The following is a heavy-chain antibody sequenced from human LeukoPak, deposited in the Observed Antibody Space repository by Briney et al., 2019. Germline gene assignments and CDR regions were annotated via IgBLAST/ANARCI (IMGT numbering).Heavy chain of an antibody. CDR1: GYTFTNYY. V-gene: IGHV1-46*01. CDR3: AREESGGYFDY. CDR2: INPTGTST. D-gene: IGHD2-8*02. J-gene: IGHJ4*02. Sequence: ASVKVCCKASGYTFTNYYMHWVRQAPGQGLEWMGLINPTGTSTNYAQKFRGRVTMTRDTSTTTVYMELSSLRSEDTAVYYCAREESGGYFDYWGQGTLVTVSS.